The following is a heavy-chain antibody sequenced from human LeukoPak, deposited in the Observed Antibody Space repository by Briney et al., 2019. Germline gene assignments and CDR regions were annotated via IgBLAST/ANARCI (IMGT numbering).Heavy chain of an antibody. CDR3: VKDRGLGLWFGESYFDY. J-gene: IGHJ4*02. Sequence: GGSLRLSCAASGFTFSSYAMHWVRQAPGKGLEYVSAISSNGGSTYYADSVKGRFTISRDNSKNTLYLQMSSLRAEDTAVYYCVKDRGLGLWFGESYFDYWGQGTLVTVSS. V-gene: IGHV3-64D*09. CDR2: ISSNGGST. CDR1: GFTFSSYA. D-gene: IGHD3-10*01.